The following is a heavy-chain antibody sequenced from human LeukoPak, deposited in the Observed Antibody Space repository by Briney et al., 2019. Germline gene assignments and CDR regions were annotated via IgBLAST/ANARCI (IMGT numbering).Heavy chain of an antibody. D-gene: IGHD3-22*01. J-gene: IGHJ5*02. Sequence: SVRVSCKASGGTFSSYAISWVRQAPGQGLEWMGGIIPIFGTANYAQKFQGRVTITTDESTSTAYMELSSLRSEDTAVYYCASHYDSSGPYSWFDPWGQGTLVTVSS. CDR3: ASHYDSSGPYSWFDP. CDR1: GGTFSSYA. CDR2: IIPIFGTA. V-gene: IGHV1-69*05.